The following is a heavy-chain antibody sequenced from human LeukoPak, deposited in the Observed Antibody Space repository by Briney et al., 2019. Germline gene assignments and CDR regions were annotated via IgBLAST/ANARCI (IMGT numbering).Heavy chain of an antibody. J-gene: IGHJ3*02. CDR1: GYSFTSYW. CDR2: IYPGDSDT. V-gene: IGHV5-51*01. D-gene: IGHD3-22*01. CDR3: ARQAFYDSSGSDAFDI. Sequence: GESLKVSCKGSGYSFTSYWIGWVRQMPGKGLEWMGIIYPGDSDTRYSPSFQGQATISADKSISTAYLQWSSLKASDTAMYYCARQAFYDSSGSDAFDIWGQGTMVTVSS.